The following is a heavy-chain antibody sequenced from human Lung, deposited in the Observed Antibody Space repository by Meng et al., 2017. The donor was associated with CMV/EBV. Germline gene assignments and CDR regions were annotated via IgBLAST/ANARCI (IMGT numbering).Heavy chain of an antibody. J-gene: IGHJ4*02. CDR2: IYPGDSDT. CDR1: GYSFTSYW. V-gene: IGHV5-51*01. Sequence: GEXXKISCKGSGYSFTSYWIGWVRQMPGKGLEWMGIIYPGDSDTRYSPSFQGQVTISADKSISTAYPQWSSLKASDTAMYYCARHRSKAAAGKPWGQGTLVTVSS. D-gene: IGHD6-13*01. CDR3: ARHRSKAAAGKP.